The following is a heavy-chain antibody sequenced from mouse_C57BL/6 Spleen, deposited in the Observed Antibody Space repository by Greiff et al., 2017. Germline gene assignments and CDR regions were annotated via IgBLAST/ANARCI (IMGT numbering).Heavy chain of an antibody. CDR1: GFTFSSYT. J-gene: IGHJ4*01. V-gene: IGHV5-9*01. CDR3: ARHGDYYGSSYAMDY. D-gene: IGHD1-1*01. CDR2: ISGGGGNT. Sequence: EVQLVESGGGLVKPGGSLKLSCAASGFTFSSYTMSGVRQTPEKRLEWVATISGGGGNTYYPDSVKGRFTISRDNAKNTLYLQMSSLRSEDTALYYCARHGDYYGSSYAMDYWGQGTSVTVSS.